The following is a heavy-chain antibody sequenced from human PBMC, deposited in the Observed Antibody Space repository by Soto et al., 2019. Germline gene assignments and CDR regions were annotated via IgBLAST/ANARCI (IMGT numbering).Heavy chain of an antibody. J-gene: IGHJ4*02. V-gene: IGHV3-30*18. CDR2: MSYDGNNK. CDR1: GFTFSSYG. D-gene: IGHD2-8*01. CDR3: AKGFISGGYFANGICYHFEY. Sequence: QVQLVESGGGVVQPGGSLTLSCAASGFTFSSYGMHWVRQAPGKGLEWVAVMSYDGNNKYYADSVKGRFTVSRDNSRNTQFLQMISLRVEDTAVYYCAKGFISGGYFANGICYHFEYWGQGTPVTVSS.